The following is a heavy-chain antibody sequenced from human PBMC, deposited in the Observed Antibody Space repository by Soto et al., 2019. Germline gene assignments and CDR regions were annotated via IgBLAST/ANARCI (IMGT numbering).Heavy chain of an antibody. CDR3: AKHHDYNSPGNFFDL. D-gene: IGHD1-20*01. Sequence: EVQLVESGGGLVQPGESLRLSCTASGLTFSIYWMSWVRQAPGKGLEWVANIKQDGSEKNYVGSVKGRFTVSRDNAENSVYLQMNSLRAEDTAVYYCAKHHDYNSPGNFFDLWGRGTLVTVSS. CDR1: GLTFSIYW. V-gene: IGHV3-7*01. J-gene: IGHJ2*01. CDR2: IKQDGSEK.